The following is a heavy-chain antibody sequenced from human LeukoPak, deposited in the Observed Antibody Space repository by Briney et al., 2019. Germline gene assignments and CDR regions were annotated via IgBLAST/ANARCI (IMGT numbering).Heavy chain of an antibody. V-gene: IGHV4-39*01. J-gene: IGHJ4*02. CDR3: ARLAVAGINGFDY. D-gene: IGHD6-19*01. CDR2: IYYSGST. CDR1: GGSISSSSYY. Sequence: SETLSLTCTVSGGSISSSSYYWGWIRQPPGRGLEWIGSIYYSGSTYYNPSLKSRVTISEDTSKNQFSLKLSSVTAADTAVYYCARLAVAGINGFDYWGQGTLVTVSS.